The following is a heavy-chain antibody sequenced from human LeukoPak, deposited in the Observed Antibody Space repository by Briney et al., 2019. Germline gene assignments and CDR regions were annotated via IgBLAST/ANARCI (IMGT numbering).Heavy chain of an antibody. Sequence: SETLSLTCTVSGGSISSSTYYWGWIRQPPGKGLEWIGSIYYSGSTYYNPSLKSRVTISVDTSKNQFSLKLSSVTAADAAVYYCARGPRWLQDYFNYWGQGTLVTVSS. J-gene: IGHJ4*02. CDR2: IYYSGST. CDR1: GGSISSSTYY. V-gene: IGHV4-39*07. D-gene: IGHD5-24*01. CDR3: ARGPRWLQDYFNY.